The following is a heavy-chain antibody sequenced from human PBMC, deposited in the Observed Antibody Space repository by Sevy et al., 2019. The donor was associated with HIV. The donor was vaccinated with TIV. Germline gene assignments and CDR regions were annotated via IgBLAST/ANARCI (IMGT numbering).Heavy chain of an antibody. CDR3: ARDLNDYNNYMYSFDY. V-gene: IGHV3-21*01. J-gene: IGHJ4*02. D-gene: IGHD4-4*01. Sequence: GGSLRLSRAVSGFTFSSYSMNWVRQAPGKGLEWVSFISTSGTYKYYADSVKGRFTISRDNAKNSLFLQMNSLRADDTAVYYCARDLNDYNNYMYSFDYWGQGTLVTVSS. CDR1: GFTFSSYS. CDR2: ISTSGTYK.